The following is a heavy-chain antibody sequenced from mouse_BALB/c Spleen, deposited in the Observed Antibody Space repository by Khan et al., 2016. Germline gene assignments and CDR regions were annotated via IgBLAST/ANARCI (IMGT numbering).Heavy chain of an antibody. CDR3: TRAGRLRGAMDY. D-gene: IGHD2-2*01. CDR1: GYTFTSYY. V-gene: IGHV1S81*02. J-gene: IGHJ4*01. Sequence: QVQLQQSGAELVKPGASVKLSCKASGYTFTSYYMYWVKQRPGQGLEWIGEINPSNGGTNFNEKFKSKATLTVDKSSSTAYMQLSSLTSEDSAVYYSTRAGRLRGAMDYWGQGTSVTVSS. CDR2: INPSNGGT.